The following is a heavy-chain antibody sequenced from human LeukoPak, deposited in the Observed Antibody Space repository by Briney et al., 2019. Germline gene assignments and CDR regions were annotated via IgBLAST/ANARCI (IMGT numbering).Heavy chain of an antibody. CDR3: ATNTGSFFAWFDY. D-gene: IGHD1-26*01. J-gene: IGHJ4*02. CDR2: IHHSGTT. CDR1: GGSINRFY. V-gene: IGHV4-59*03. Sequence: SETLSLTCTVSGGSINRFYWNWIRQSPGKGLEWVGFIHHSGTTKINPSLQSRVTMSIDTSKNQLSLKLTSVTAADSALYFCATNTGSFFAWFDYWGQGILVTVSS.